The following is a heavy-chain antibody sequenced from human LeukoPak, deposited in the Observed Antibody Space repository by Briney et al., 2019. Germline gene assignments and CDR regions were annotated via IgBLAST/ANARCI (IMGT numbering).Heavy chain of an antibody. CDR1: GFTFSSYS. D-gene: IGHD6-19*01. CDR3: AKSIAVAGLAGGRTFDY. J-gene: IGHJ4*02. Sequence: SGGSLRLSCAASGFTFSSYSMNWVRQAPGKGLEGISYISSGSSTIYYADSVKGRFTISRDNAKNSLYLQMNSLRAEDTAVYYCAKSIAVAGLAGGRTFDYWGQGTLVTVSS. V-gene: IGHV3-48*01. CDR2: ISSGSSTI.